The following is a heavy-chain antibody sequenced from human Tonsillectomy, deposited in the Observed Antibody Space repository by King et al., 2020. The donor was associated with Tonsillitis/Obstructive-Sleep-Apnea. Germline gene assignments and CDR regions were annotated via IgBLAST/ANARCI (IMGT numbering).Heavy chain of an antibody. D-gene: IGHD1-1*01. CDR3: ARTKDNWNDRPLDY. CDR1: GGSFSGYY. Sequence: VQLPQWGAGLLKPSATLSLTCAVYGGSFSGYYWSWIRQPPGKGLEWIGEINHSGSTNYNPSLKSRVTISVDTSKNQFSLKLNSVTAADTAVYYCARTKDNWNDRPLDYWGQGTLVTVSS. V-gene: IGHV4-34*01. J-gene: IGHJ4*02. CDR2: INHSGST.